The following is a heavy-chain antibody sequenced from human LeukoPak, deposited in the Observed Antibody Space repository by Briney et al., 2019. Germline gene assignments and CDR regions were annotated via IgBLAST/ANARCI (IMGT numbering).Heavy chain of an antibody. CDR3: AREGRSSTPGY. CDR2: ISSSGST. Sequence: PSETLSLTCTVSGGSISSYHWSWIRQPAGKGLEWIGRISSSGSTDYNPSLKSRVTMSVDTSKTQFSLKLSSVTAADTAVYYCAREGRSSTPGYWGQGTLVTVSS. CDR1: GGSISSYH. J-gene: IGHJ4*02. D-gene: IGHD2-15*01. V-gene: IGHV4-4*07.